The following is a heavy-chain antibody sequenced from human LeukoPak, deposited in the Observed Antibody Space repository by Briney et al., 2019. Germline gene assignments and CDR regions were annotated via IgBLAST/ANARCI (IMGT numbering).Heavy chain of an antibody. J-gene: IGHJ3*02. CDR2: ISAYNGNT. D-gene: IGHD1-26*01. V-gene: IGHV1-18*01. Sequence: ASVKVSCKASAYTFTSYGISWVRQAPGQGLEWMGWISAYNGNTNYAQKLQGRVTMTTDTSTSTAYMELRSLRSDDTAVYYCARDSPTAWGGSTDAFDIWGQGTMVTVSS. CDR1: AYTFTSYG. CDR3: ARDSPTAWGGSTDAFDI.